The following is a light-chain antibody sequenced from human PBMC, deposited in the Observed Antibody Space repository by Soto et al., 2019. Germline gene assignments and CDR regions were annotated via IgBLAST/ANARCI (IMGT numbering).Light chain of an antibody. CDR3: QQRSNWLT. CDR2: GAS. Sequence: EIVLTQSPGTLSLSPGERATLSCRASQSVSSSSLAWYQQKRGQAPRLLIHGASSRAAGIPDRFSGSGSGTDFTLTISSLEPEDFAVYYCQQRSNWLTFGGGTKVDIK. CDR1: QSVSSSS. V-gene: IGKV3D-20*02. J-gene: IGKJ4*01.